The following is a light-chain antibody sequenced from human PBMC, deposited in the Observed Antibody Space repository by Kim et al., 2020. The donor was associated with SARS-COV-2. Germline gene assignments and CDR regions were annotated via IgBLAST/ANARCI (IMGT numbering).Light chain of an antibody. CDR2: DAS. V-gene: IGKV1-17*01. CDR3: LQHSLYPLA. J-gene: IGKJ4*01. Sequence: ASVGNELTITCRAAEEIRRSLVWYQQKPGQAPTRLVFDASTVDIGVPPRFSGSGSGTQFALTINTVQPGDSATYFCLQHSLYPLAFGGGTKVDIK. CDR1: EEIRRS.